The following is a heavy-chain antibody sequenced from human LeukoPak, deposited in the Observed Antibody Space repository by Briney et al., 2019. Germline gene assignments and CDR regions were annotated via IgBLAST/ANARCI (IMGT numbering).Heavy chain of an antibody. CDR1: GFTFSSYD. J-gene: IGHJ4*02. CDR2: IGTAGDT. CDR3: ARGPSGSYVRPPHSYYFDY. D-gene: IGHD1-26*01. Sequence: GGSLRLSCAAPGFTFSSYDMHWVRQATGKGLEWVSAIGTAGDTYYPGSVKGRFTISRDNSKNTLYLQMDSLRAEDTAVYYCARGPSGSYVRPPHSYYFDYWGQGTLVTVSS. V-gene: IGHV3-13*01.